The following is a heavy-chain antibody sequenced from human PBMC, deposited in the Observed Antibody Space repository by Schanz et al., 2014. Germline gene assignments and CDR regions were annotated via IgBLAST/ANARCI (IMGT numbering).Heavy chain of an antibody. D-gene: IGHD3-10*01. CDR1: GFSVSSNF. CDR3: ARDRPFRSESNIYYGDAFDI. J-gene: IGHJ3*02. Sequence: EVQLVESGGGLVQPGGSLRLSCAASGFSVSSNFMTWVRQAPGKGLEWVSLIYSGGDTNYAGSVKGRFTISRGNSKNTLYLEMNSLRPDDTAVYYCARDRPFRSESNIYYGDAFDIWGQGTMVTVSS. V-gene: IGHV3-66*02. CDR2: IYSGGDT.